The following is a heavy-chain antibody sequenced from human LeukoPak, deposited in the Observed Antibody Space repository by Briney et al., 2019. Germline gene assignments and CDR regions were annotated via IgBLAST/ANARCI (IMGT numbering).Heavy chain of an antibody. CDR3: ARGITFGGVIVKDNWFDP. J-gene: IGHJ5*02. CDR1: GGSISSGSYY. V-gene: IGHV4-39*07. CDR2: IFYSGST. D-gene: IGHD3-16*02. Sequence: PSETLSLTCAVSGGSISSGSYYWGWVRQPPGKGLEYIGTIFYSGSTYYNPSLKSRVTISVDRSKNQFSLKLSSVTAADTAVYYCARGITFGGVIVKDNWFDPWGQGTLVTVSS.